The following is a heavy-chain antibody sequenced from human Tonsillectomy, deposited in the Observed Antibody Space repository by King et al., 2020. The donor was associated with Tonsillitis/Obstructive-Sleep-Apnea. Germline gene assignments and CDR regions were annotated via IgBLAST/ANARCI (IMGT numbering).Heavy chain of an antibody. CDR1: GFTFDDYA. Sequence: DVQLVESGGGLVQPGRSLRLSCAASGFTFDDYAMHWVRQAPGKGLEWVSGISWSSGSIAYADSVKGRFTISRDNAKNSLYLQMNSLRAEDTALYYCAKAMAPAGYYYYMDVWGKGTTVTGSS. CDR2: ISWSSGSI. V-gene: IGHV3-9*01. J-gene: IGHJ6*03. D-gene: IGHD2-2*01. CDR3: AKAMAPAGYYYYMDV.